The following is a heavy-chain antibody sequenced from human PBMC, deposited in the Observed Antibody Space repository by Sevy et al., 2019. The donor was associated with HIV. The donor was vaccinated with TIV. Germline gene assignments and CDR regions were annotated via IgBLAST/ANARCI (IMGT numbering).Heavy chain of an antibody. D-gene: IGHD2-2*02. CDR1: GGTFSSYA. J-gene: IGHJ6*02. V-gene: IGHV1-69*13. CDR3: ASVLQTDIVVVPAAIPTPYYYGMDV. Sequence: ASVKVSCKASGGTFSSYAISWVRQAPGQGLEWMGGIIPIFGTANYAQKFQGRVTITADESTSTAYMEPSSRRSEDTAVYYCASVLQTDIVVVPAAIPTPYYYGMDVWGQGTTVTVSS. CDR2: IIPIFGTA.